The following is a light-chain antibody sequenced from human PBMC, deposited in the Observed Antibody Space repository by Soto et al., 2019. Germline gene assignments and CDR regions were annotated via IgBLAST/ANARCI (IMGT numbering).Light chain of an antibody. CDR3: CSYTSISTYV. CDR1: SSDVGSDYNY. V-gene: IGLV2-14*03. J-gene: IGLJ1*01. CDR2: DVS. Sequence: QSALTQPASVSGSPGQSIAISCTGTSSDVGSDYNYVSWYQQHPGKAPNLMVDDVSTRPSGVSNRFSGSKSGTTASLTISGLQAEDEADYYCCSYTSISTYVFGTGTKVTVL.